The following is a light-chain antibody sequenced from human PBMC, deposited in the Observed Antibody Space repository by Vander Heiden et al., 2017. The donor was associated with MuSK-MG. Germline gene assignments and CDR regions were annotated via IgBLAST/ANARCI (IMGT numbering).Light chain of an antibody. CDR3: SSFAGSNLYV. CDR1: SSDVGGYDY. J-gene: IGLJ1*01. V-gene: IGLV2-8*01. CDR2: EVT. Sequence: QSALTQPPSASGSPGQSVAISCTGTSSDVGGYDYVSWYQQHPGKAPKLIIYEVTKRPSGVPDRFSGSKSGNTASLTVSGLQAEDDADYYCSSFAGSNLYVFGTGTKVTVL.